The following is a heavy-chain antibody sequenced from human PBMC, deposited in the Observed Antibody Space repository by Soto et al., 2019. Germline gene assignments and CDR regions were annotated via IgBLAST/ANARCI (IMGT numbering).Heavy chain of an antibody. D-gene: IGHD3-22*01. V-gene: IGHV1-69*13. CDR3: AREGEYYYDSSGYYLDY. CDR1: GGTFSSYA. Sequence: RASVKVSCKASGGTFSSYAISWVRQAPGQGLEWMGGIIPIFGTANYAQKFQGRVTITADESTSTAYMELSSLRSEDTAVYYCAREGEYYYDSSGYYLDYWGQGTLVTVSS. J-gene: IGHJ4*02. CDR2: IIPIFGTA.